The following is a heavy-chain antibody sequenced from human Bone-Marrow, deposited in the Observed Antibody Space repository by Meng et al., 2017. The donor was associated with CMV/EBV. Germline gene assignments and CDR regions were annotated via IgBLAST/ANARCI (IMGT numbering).Heavy chain of an antibody. V-gene: IGHV4-59*01. CDR3: ASSLGHPLAARPFYFHF. CDR1: GGSISSYY. CDR2: VYYSGST. D-gene: IGHD6-6*01. Sequence: SETLSLTCTVSGGSISSYYWSWIRQPPGKGLEWIGYVYYSGSTDYNPSLKSRVTILVDTSKNQFSLKLSSVTAADTAVYFCASSLGHPLAARPFYFHFWARGTLVTVSS. J-gene: IGHJ4*02.